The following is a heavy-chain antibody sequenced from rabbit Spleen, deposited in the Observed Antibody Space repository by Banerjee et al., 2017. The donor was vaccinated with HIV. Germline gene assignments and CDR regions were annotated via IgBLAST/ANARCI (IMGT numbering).Heavy chain of an antibody. Sequence: QEQLEESGGDLVKPEGSLTLTCTASGFSFSSSYYMCWVRQAPGKGLEWIACIYGGSSGSTAYASWAKGRFTISKTSSTTVTLQMTSLTVADTATYFCARDTASSFSSYGMDLWGQGTLVTVS. J-gene: IGHJ3*01. V-gene: IGHV1S45*01. CDR2: IYGGSSGST. CDR1: GFSFSSSYY. D-gene: IGHD8-1*01. CDR3: ARDTASSFSSYGMDL.